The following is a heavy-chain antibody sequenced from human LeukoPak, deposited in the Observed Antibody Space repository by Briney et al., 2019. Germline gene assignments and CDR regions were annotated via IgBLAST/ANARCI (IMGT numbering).Heavy chain of an antibody. CDR2: ISYDGSNK. CDR3: ARGGGPPYCSSTSCYFHYGMDV. D-gene: IGHD2-2*01. V-gene: IGHV3-30-3*01. CDR1: GFTFSSYW. Sequence: GGSLRLSCAASGFTFSSYWMNWVRQAPGKGLEWVAVISYDGSNKYYADSVKGRFTISRDNSKNTLYLQMNSLRAEDTAVYYCARGGGPPYCSSTSCYFHYGMDVWGQGTTVTVSS. J-gene: IGHJ6*02.